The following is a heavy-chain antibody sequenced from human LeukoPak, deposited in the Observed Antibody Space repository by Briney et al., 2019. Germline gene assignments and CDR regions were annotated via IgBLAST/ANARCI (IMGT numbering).Heavy chain of an antibody. CDR1: GFTVSSNY. D-gene: IGHD5-18*01. CDR3: AREPEGYSYGPEGLERYYYYGMDV. CDR2: IKQDGSEK. V-gene: IGHV3-7*01. J-gene: IGHJ6*02. Sequence: GGSLRLSCAASGFTVSSNYMSWVRQAPGKGLEWVANIKQDGSEKYYVDSVKGRFTISRDNAKNSLYLQMNSLRAEDTAVYYCAREPEGYSYGPEGLERYYYYGMDVWGQGTTVTVSS.